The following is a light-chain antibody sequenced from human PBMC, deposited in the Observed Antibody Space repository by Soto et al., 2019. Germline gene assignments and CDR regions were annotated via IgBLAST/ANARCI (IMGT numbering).Light chain of an antibody. J-gene: IGKJ5*01. V-gene: IGKV3-20*01. CDR1: QSVSSN. Sequence: ERVMTQSPATLSVSPGERATLSCRASQSVSSNLAWYQQKPGQAPSLLIYGASRRATGIPDRFSGSGSGTDFTLTISRLEPEDFAVYYCQQYDSSPITFGQGTRLEIK. CDR2: GAS. CDR3: QQYDSSPIT.